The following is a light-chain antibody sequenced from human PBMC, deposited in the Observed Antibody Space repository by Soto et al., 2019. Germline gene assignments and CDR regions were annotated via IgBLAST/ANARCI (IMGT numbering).Light chain of an antibody. CDR3: HQFNSYHHT. CDR1: QGISSA. Sequence: AIQLTQSPSSLSASVGDRVTITCRASQGISSALAWYQQKPGKAPKLLIYDASSLESGVPSRFIGSGSGTNCILTISSLQLEDFATYYCHQFNSYHHTFGQGTKLEIK. J-gene: IGKJ2*01. CDR2: DAS. V-gene: IGKV1-13*02.